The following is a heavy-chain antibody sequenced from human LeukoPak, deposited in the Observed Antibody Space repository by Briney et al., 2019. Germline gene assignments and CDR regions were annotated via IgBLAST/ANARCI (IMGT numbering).Heavy chain of an antibody. D-gene: IGHD5-18*01. CDR1: GYTFTGYF. Sequence: GASVKVSCQASGYTFTGYFTHWVRQAPGQGLEWMGWINPKSGGTNYAQKFQGRVTMTRDTSISTAYMELSRLGSDDTAVYYCARGRGYNYGHEGSVDFWGQGTLVTVSS. CDR3: ARGRGYNYGHEGSVDF. CDR2: INPKSGGT. J-gene: IGHJ4*02. V-gene: IGHV1-2*02.